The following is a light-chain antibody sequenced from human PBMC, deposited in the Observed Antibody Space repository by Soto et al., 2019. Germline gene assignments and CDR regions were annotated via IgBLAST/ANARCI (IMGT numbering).Light chain of an antibody. CDR2: GAS. CDR1: QRVSSTY. V-gene: IGKV3-20*01. CDR3: QKYGSSSYT. Sequence: EIVLTQSPGTLSLSPGERATLSCRASQRVSSTYLAWYQQNPGQAPRLLIYGASSRATGIPDRFSGSGSGTDFTLTISRLEPEDCAVYFCQKYGSSSYTFGQETKLEIK. J-gene: IGKJ2*01.